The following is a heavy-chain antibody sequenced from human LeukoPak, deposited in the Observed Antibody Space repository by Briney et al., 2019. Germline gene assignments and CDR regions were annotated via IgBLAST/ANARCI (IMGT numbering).Heavy chain of an antibody. CDR3: AKSRDTAMVILLFDY. V-gene: IGHV3-23*01. D-gene: IGHD5-18*01. CDR2: ISGSGGST. Sequence: GGSLRLPCAASGFTFSSYAMSWVRQAPGKGLEWVSAISGSGGSTYYADSVKGRFTISRDNSKNTLYLQMNSLRAEDTAVYYCAKSRDTAMVILLFDYWGQGTLVTVSS. J-gene: IGHJ4*02. CDR1: GFTFSSYA.